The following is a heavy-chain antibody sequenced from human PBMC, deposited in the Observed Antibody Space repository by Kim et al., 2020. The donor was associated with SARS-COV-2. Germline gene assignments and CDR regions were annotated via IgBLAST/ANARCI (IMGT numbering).Heavy chain of an antibody. V-gene: IGHV3-30*04. D-gene: IGHD3-3*01. CDR2: ISYDGSNK. Sequence: GGSLRLSCAASGFTFSSYAMHWVRQAPGKGLEWVAVISYDGSNKYYADSVKGRFTISRDNSKNTLYLQMNSLRAEDTAVYYWARDMDAPRLWNYYDGMD. J-gene: IGHJ6*01. CDR3: ARDMDAPRLWNYYDGMD. CDR1: GFTFSSYA.